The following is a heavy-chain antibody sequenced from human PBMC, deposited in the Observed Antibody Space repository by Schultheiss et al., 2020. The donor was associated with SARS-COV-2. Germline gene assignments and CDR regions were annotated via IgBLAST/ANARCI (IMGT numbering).Heavy chain of an antibody. V-gene: IGHV3-48*04. CDR2: ISSSSSTI. CDR3: ARDQLGGFLDP. CDR1: GFTFSSYS. Sequence: GGSLRLSCAASGFTFSSYSMNWVRQAPGKGLEWVSYISSSSSTIYYADSVKGRFTISRDNAKNTLYLQMNSLRVEDTAVYYCARDQLGGFLDPWGPGTLVTVSS. J-gene: IGHJ5*02. D-gene: IGHD3-10*01.